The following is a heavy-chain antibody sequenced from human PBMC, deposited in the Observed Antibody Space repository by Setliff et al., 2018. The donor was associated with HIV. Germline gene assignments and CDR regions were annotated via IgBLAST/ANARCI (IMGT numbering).Heavy chain of an antibody. V-gene: IGHV4-34*01. CDR2: INHSGST. CDR3: ARKVGGDFDY. D-gene: IGHD2-2*01. CDR1: GGSFTNYY. J-gene: IGHJ4*02. Sequence: SETLSLTCVVYGGSFTNYYWSWIRQPPGKGLECIGEINHSGSTNYNPSLKSRVTISVDTSRHQFSLKLNSMTAADTAVYFCARKVGGDFDYWGQGTLVTVSS.